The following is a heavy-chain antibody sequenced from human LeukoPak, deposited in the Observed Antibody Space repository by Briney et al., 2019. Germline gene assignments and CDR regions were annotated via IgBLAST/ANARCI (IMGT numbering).Heavy chain of an antibody. CDR3: ASRYDSSGYYHTQS. CDR1: GFTFSRYG. Sequence: GGSLRLSCVASGFTFSRYGMHWVRQAPGKGLEWVAIIWYDGSNKYYADSVKGRFTNSRDNAKNSLYLQMNSLRAEDTAVYYCASRYDSSGYYHTQSWGQGTLVTVSS. V-gene: IGHV3-33*03. CDR2: IWYDGSNK. D-gene: IGHD3-22*01. J-gene: IGHJ5*02.